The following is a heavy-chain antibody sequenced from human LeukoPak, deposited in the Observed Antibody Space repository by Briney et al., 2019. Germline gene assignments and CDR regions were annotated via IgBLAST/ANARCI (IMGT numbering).Heavy chain of an antibody. D-gene: IGHD5/OR15-5a*01. CDR2: TSGDGITT. J-gene: IGHJ4*02. V-gene: IGHV3-43*02. CDR1: GFSLSDYS. Sequence: GGSLRLSCAASGFSLSDYSMHWVRQAPGKGLEWVSLTSGDGITTYFADSVKGRFTISRDNSKSSLFLQMNSLRTEDTALYYCARDHVYGGADYWGQGTLVTVSS. CDR3: ARDHVYGGADY.